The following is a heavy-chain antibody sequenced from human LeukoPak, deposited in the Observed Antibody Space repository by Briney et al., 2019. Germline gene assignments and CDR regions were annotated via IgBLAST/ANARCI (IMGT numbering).Heavy chain of an antibody. CDR2: IFYSGST. D-gene: IGHD3-10*01. CDR1: GGSISSTDYY. J-gene: IGHJ4*02. V-gene: IGHV4-39*01. Sequence: SETLSLTCTVSGGSISSTDYYWGWIRQPPGKGLEWIGSIFYSGSTYYNPSLKSPVTISADMSKNYFSLRLSSVTAADTATYYCARHRRYYGSGSYYSDFDSWGQGILVTVSS. CDR3: ARHRRYYGSGSYYSDFDS.